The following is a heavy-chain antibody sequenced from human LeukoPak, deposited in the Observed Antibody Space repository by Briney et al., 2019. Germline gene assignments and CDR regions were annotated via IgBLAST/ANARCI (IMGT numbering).Heavy chain of an antibody. Sequence: SEXLSLTCAVYGGSFSGYYWSWIRQPPGKGLEWIGEINHSGSTNYNPSLTSRVTISVDTSKNQFSLKLSSVTAADTAVYYCARVGDSSGYYYGITEYFQHWGQGTLVTVSS. V-gene: IGHV4-34*01. CDR1: GGSFSGYY. J-gene: IGHJ1*01. CDR2: INHSGST. CDR3: ARVGDSSGYYYGITEYFQH. D-gene: IGHD3-22*01.